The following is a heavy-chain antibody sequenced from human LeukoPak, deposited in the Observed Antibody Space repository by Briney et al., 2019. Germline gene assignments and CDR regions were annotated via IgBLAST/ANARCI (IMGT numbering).Heavy chain of an antibody. V-gene: IGHV1-18*01. D-gene: IGHD3-3*01. J-gene: IGHJ4*02. CDR2: ISAYNGNT. CDR3: ATGKGGYYDFWSGDFGAEFDY. CDR1: GYTFTSYG. Sequence: GASAKVSCEASGYTFTSYGISWVRQAPGQGLEWMGWISAYNGNTNYAQKFQGRVTITRNTSINTAYMELSSLRSEDTAVYYCATGKGGYYDFWSGDFGAEFDYWGQGTLVTVSS.